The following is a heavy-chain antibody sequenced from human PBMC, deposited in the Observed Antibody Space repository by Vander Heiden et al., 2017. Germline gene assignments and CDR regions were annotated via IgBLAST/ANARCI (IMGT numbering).Heavy chain of an antibody. J-gene: IGHJ4*02. V-gene: IGHV4-4*07. CDR3: VGNYYDSRGYYFIDS. D-gene: IGHD3-22*01. CDR2: IYTGGST. Sequence: QVQLQESGPGLVSPSETLSLTCAVPGGSVGNYYWTWLRQPAGKALEWLGRIYTGGSTNYNPSLKSRVTMSVATSKNQFSLKLTSVTAADTAVYYCVGNYYDSRGYYFIDSWGQGTLVTVS. CDR1: GGSVGNYY.